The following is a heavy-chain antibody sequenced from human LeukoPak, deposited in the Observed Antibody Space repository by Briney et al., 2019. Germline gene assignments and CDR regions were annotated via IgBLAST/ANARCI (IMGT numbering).Heavy chain of an antibody. CDR3: ARDNSGILTGYYKGLLDY. D-gene: IGHD3-9*01. CDR2: INGSSSTI. V-gene: IGHV3-48*02. J-gene: IGHJ4*02. Sequence: GGSLRLSCAASGFTFSSYSMNWVHQAPGKGLEWVSYINGSSSTIYYADSVKGRFTISRDNGKNSLYLQMNSLRDEDTAVYYCARDNSGILTGYYKGLLDYWGQGTLVTVSS. CDR1: GFTFSSYS.